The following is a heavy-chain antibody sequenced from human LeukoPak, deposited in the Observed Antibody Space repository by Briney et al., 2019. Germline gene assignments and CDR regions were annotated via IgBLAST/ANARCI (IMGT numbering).Heavy chain of an antibody. V-gene: IGHV4-59*08. CDR3: ARFGMVRGVITQYYFDY. J-gene: IGHJ4*02. CDR2: IYYSGST. Sequence: SSETLSLTCTVSGGSISSYYWSWIRQPPGKGLEWIGYIYYSGSTNYNPSLKSRVTISVDTSKNQFSLKLSSVTAADTAVYYCARFGMVRGVITQYYFDYWGQGTLVTVSS. D-gene: IGHD3-10*01. CDR1: GGSISSYY.